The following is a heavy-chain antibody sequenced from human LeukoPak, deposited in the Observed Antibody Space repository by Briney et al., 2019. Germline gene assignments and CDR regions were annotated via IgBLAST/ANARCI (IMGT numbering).Heavy chain of an antibody. CDR3: AKVGASYYGIDY. J-gene: IGHJ4*02. CDR1: GFIFDDYG. D-gene: IGHD1-26*01. Sequence: GGSLRPSCTSFGFIFDDYGMHWVRQAPGKGLEWVAFIRYDASREYYVDSVKGRFTISRDNSKNTLYLQMSSLRVEDTAVYYCAKVGASYYGIDYWGQGARVTVSS. CDR2: IRYDASRE. V-gene: IGHV3-30*02.